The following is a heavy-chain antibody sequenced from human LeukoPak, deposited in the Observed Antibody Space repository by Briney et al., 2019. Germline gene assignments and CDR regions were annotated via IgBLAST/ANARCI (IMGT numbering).Heavy chain of an antibody. CDR3: ARRLRDAFDI. V-gene: IGHV3-21*04. Sequence: TGGSLRLSCAASGFMFSAYSMNWVRQAPGKGLEWVSSSSSSSSFIYYADSVKGRFTISRDNAKNSLYLQMNSLRAEDTALYYCARRLRDAFDIWGQGTMVTVSS. J-gene: IGHJ3*02. CDR2: SSSSSSFI. CDR1: GFMFSAYS.